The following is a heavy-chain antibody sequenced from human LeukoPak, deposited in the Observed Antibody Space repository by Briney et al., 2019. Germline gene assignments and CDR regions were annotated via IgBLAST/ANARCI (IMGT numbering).Heavy chain of an antibody. CDR3: GRGAYYSSSGDYYEGITY. D-gene: IGHD3-10*01. Sequence: GASVKVSCKASGYTFTDYYMHWVRQAPGQGLEWLGWINPNSGGTNYAQKFPGRVTMTRDTSISTAYLELSGLTSDDTAVYYCGRGAYYSSSGDYYEGITYWGQGTLVTVSS. V-gene: IGHV1-2*02. CDR2: INPNSGGT. J-gene: IGHJ4*02. CDR1: GYTFTDYY.